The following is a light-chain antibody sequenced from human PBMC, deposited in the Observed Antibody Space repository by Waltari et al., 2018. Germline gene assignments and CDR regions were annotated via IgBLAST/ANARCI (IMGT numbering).Light chain of an antibody. CDR1: QSVLYSSNNKNY. CDR3: QQYYSTPYT. CDR2: WAS. V-gene: IGKV4-1*01. J-gene: IGKJ2*01. Sequence: DIVMTQSPDSLAVSLGERATINCKSSQSVLYSSNNKNYLAWYQQKPGQTPKLLIYWASTRESGVPDRFSGSGYGTDFTLTISSLQAEDVAVYYCQQYYSTPYTFGQGTKLEIK.